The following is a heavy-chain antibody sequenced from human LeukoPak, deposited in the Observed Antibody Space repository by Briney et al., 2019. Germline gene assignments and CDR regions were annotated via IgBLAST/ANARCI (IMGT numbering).Heavy chain of an antibody. CDR3: ARGGYYGSGNDFRFDP. CDR1: GGSIRSYY. Sequence: PSETLSLTCTVSGGSIRSYYWSWIRQPPGKGVEWIGYISHSGSTNYNPSLKSRVTISVDTSKNQFSLKLSSVTAADTAIYYCARGGYYGSGNDFRFDPWGQGTLVTVSS. CDR2: ISHSGST. J-gene: IGHJ5*02. D-gene: IGHD3-10*01. V-gene: IGHV4-59*01.